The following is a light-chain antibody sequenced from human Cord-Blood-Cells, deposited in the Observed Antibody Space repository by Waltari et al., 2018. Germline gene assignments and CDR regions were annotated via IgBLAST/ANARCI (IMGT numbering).Light chain of an antibody. V-gene: IGLV1-44*01. CDR1: SSNIGSNT. J-gene: IGLJ3*02. CDR3: AAWDDSLNGPV. CDR2: SNN. Sequence: QSVLTQPPSASGTPGRRVPISCSGSSSNIGSNTVNWYQQLPGTAPKLLIYSNNQRPSGVPDRFSGSKSGTSASLATSGLQSEDEADYYCAAWDDSLNGPVFGGGTKLTVL.